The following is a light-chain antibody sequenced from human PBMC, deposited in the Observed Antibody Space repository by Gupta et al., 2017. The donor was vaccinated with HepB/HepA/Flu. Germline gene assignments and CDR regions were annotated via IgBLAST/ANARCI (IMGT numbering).Light chain of an antibody. CDR3: SSYAASSTVV. V-gene: IGLV2-23*02. CDR2: EVS. Sequence: QSDLTQPASVPVSPGQSITISCTANSWDVGGYNLVSWYQQHPGKAPKLMIYEVSKRPSGVSNRFSGSKSGNTASLTISGLQAEDEADYYCSSYAASSTVVFGGGTKVTVL. CDR1: SWDVGGYNL. J-gene: IGLJ2*01.